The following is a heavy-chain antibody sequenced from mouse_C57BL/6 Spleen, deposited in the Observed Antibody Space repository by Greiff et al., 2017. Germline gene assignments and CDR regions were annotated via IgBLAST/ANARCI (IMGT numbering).Heavy chain of an antibody. V-gene: IGHV14-1*01. CDR2: IDPEDGDT. CDR1: GFNIKDYY. Sequence: EVQLQQSGAELVRPGASVKLSCTASGFNIKDYYMHWVKQRPEQGLEWIGRIDPEDGDTEYAPKFQGKATMTADTSSNTAYLQLSSLTSEDTAVYYCTSTTVASYWYFDVWGTGTTVTVSS. J-gene: IGHJ1*03. CDR3: TSTTVASYWYFDV. D-gene: IGHD1-1*01.